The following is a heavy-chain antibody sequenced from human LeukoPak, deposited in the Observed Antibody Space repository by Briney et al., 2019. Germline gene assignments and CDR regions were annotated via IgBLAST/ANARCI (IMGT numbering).Heavy chain of an antibody. J-gene: IGHJ6*03. Sequence: GGSLRLSCAASGFTFDDYGMSWVRQAPGKGLEWVSGINWNGGSTGYADSVKGRFTISRDNAKNSLYLQMNSLRAEDTALYYCARDSRFGYSGYDCMDVWGKGTTVTVSS. V-gene: IGHV3-20*04. CDR2: INWNGGST. CDR3: ARDSRFGYSGYDCMDV. CDR1: GFTFDDYG. D-gene: IGHD5-12*01.